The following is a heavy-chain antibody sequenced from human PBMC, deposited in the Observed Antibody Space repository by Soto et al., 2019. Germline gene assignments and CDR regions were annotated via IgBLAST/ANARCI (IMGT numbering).Heavy chain of an antibody. CDR3: ARDNSEYEGSVGSGSPNPLYGMEV. CDR2: IYRSGGT. Sequence: PSETMPLTCADSGSTVSGSNWWRGVRQPPGKGLEWIGEIYRSGGTNYNPSLKSRVTISVDKSKNQFSLKLSSVTAADTAVYYCARDNSEYEGSVGSGSPNPLYGMEVGGQGTTVTVS. J-gene: IGHJ6*02. D-gene: IGHD3-10*01. V-gene: IGHV4-4*02. CDR1: GSTVSGSNW.